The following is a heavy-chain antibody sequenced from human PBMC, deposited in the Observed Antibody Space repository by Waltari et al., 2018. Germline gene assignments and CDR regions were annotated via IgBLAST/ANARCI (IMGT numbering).Heavy chain of an antibody. CDR1: GFTFTTYW. D-gene: IGHD4-17*01. J-gene: IGHJ4*02. CDR2: LNQDGSGK. Sequence: EVQLVESGGGLVQPGGSLRLSCVASGFTFTTYWMTWVRQAPGKGLEWVANLNQDGSGKFYVESVKGRFTISRDNAKNSLFLQMNSLRAEDTAVYYCARGVSGDSGPADYWGQGTLVTVSS. CDR3: ARGVSGDSGPADY. V-gene: IGHV3-7*01.